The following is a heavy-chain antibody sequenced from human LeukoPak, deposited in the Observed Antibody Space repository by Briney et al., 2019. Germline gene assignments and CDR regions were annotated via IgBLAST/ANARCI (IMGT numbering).Heavy chain of an antibody. V-gene: IGHV1-69*13. CDR1: GGTFSSYA. J-gene: IGHJ4*02. CDR2: IIPIFGTA. D-gene: IGHD3-10*01. CDR3: ARERRVFYNGIRGNDY. Sequence: GASVKVSCKASGGTFSSYAISWVRQAPGQGLEWMGGIIPIFGTANYAQKFQGRVTITADESTSTAYMELSSLRSEDTAVYYCARERRVFYNGIRGNDYWGQGTLVTASS.